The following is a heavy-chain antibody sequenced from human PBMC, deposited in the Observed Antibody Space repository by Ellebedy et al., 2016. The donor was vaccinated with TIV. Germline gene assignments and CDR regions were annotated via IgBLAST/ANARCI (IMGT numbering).Heavy chain of an antibody. J-gene: IGHJ1*01. CDR1: GFTFSSYS. Sequence: GESLKISXAASGFTFSSYSMNWVRQAPGKGLEWVPSISSSSSYIYYADSVKGRFTISRDNAKNTLYLQMNSLRAEDTAVYYCAKGGTALLRFLEWLLYDWGQGTLVTVSS. D-gene: IGHD3-3*01. CDR2: ISSSSSYI. V-gene: IGHV3-21*01. CDR3: AKGGTALLRFLEWLLYD.